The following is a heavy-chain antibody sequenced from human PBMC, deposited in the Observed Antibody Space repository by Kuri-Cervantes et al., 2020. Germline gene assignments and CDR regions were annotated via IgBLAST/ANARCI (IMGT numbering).Heavy chain of an antibody. V-gene: IGHV3-33*01. D-gene: IGHD3-10*01. CDR2: IWYDGSNK. Sequence: GESLKISCAASGFTFSSYGMRWVRQAPGKGLEWVAVIWYDGSNKYYADSVKGRFTISRDNSKNTLYLQMNSLRAEDTAVYYCAREYFIRAEDAFDIWGQGIMVTVSS. CDR3: AREYFIRAEDAFDI. CDR1: GFTFSSYG. J-gene: IGHJ3*02.